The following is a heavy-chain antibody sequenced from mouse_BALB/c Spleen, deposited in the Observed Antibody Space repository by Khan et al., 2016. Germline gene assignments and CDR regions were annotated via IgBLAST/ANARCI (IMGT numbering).Heavy chain of an antibody. V-gene: IGHV3-1*02. D-gene: IGHD1-1*01. CDR2: IHYSGST. Sequence: EVQLQESGPDLVKPSQSLSLTCTVTGYSITSDYSWHWIRQFPGNKLEWMGYIHYSGSTNYNPSLKSRISITRDPSKNQFFLQLNSVTTEDTATYYCARYYYGGAPWFAYWGQGTLVTVSA. J-gene: IGHJ3*01. CDR1: GYSITSDYS. CDR3: ARYYYGGAPWFAY.